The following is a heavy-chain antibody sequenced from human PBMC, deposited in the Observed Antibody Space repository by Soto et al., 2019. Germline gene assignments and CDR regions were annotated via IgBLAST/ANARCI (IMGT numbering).Heavy chain of an antibody. CDR3: ARGLYHYYYGMDV. CDR1: GYSFTSYW. V-gene: IGHV5-51*01. CDR2: IYPGDSDT. J-gene: IGHJ6*02. Sequence: GESLKISCKGSGYSFTSYWSGWVRQMPGKGLEWMGIIYPGDSDTRYSPSFQGQVTISADKSISTAYLQWSSLKASDTAMYYCARGLYHYYYGMDVWGQGTTVTVSS. D-gene: IGHD5-12*01.